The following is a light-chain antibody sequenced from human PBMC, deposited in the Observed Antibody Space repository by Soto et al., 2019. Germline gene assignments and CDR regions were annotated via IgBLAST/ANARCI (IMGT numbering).Light chain of an antibody. CDR1: SSDVGGYNY. CDR3: SPYGDTHIT. V-gene: IGLV2-8*02. CDR2: DVS. Sequence: SDRKRLVSGSRLHRRAGRIIKKNNSSDVGGYNYVSWYQQHPGKAPKHMIYDVSSRPSGVTARFPGSKSGNTASLTVSGLQAEDEADYYPSPYGDTHITFRTGTKVTVL. J-gene: IGLJ1*01.